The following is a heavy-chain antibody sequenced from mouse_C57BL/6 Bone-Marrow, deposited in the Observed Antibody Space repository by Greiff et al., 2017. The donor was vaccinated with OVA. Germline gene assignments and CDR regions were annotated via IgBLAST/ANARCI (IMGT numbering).Heavy chain of an antibody. Sequence: VQLQQPGAELVRPGSSVKLSCKASGYTFTSYWMDWVKQRPGQGLEWIGNIYPSDSETHYNQKFKDKATLTVDKSSSTAYMQLSSLTSEDSAVYYCAREWFGFYYFDYWGQGTTLTVSS. CDR1: GYTFTSYW. CDR3: AREWFGFYYFDY. D-gene: IGHD1-3*01. CDR2: IYPSDSET. J-gene: IGHJ2*01. V-gene: IGHV1-61*01.